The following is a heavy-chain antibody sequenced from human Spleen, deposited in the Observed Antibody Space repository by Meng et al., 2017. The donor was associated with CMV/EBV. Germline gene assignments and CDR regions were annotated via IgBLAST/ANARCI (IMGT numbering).Heavy chain of an antibody. CDR3: ARDALSSGGDY. CDR2: ISSSGGAI. CDR1: GFTFRKYT. V-gene: IGHV3-21*01. Sequence: GGSLRLSCAASGFTFRKYTMNWVRRAPGKGLEWVSSISSSGGAIQYSDSVKGRFTISRDNAKNSVYLLMSSLRAEDTAFYYCARDALSSGGDYWGQGALGTVSS. J-gene: IGHJ4*02. D-gene: IGHD6-19*01.